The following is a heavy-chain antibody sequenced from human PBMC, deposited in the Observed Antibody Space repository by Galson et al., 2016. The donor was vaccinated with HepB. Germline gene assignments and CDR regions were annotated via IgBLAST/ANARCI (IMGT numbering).Heavy chain of an antibody. CDR3: VRLHIAAPTTSVFDR. CDR2: ISGHGGEN. J-gene: IGHJ5*02. Sequence: SLRLSCAGSGFMFGDYAMSWVRQPPGKGLDWVAAISGHGGENLCADSAKGRFTVYRDNSMNTLFLHMNSLRADDTAIYYCVRLHIAAPTTSVFDRWGQGTLVTVSS. D-gene: IGHD6-13*01. CDR1: GFMFGDYA. V-gene: IGHV3-23*01.